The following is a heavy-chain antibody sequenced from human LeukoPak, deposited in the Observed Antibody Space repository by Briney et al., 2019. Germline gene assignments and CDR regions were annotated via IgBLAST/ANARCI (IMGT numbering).Heavy chain of an antibody. Sequence: PGGSLRLPCAASGFTLSSYWKLWARHPPGKGLVGVSRLTNDGSSTSYADSAKGRFTISRDNAKNTLCLQMAGLRAEGTAVYYCARSSRGAAINFDYWGQGTLVTVSS. CDR1: GFTLSSYW. CDR2: LTNDGSST. D-gene: IGHD2-15*01. CDR3: ARSSRGAAINFDY. V-gene: IGHV3-74*01. J-gene: IGHJ4*02.